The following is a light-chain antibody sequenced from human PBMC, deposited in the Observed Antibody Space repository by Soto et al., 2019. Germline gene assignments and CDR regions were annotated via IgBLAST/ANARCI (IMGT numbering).Light chain of an antibody. Sequence: EIVLTQSPGTLSLSPGERATLSCRASQSVSSNLAWYQQNPGTATRLLLSGASTTETGTPDRFSGSGSGTEFTLTISSLQSEDFAVYYCHQYDNWPKTLGQGTRLAI. CDR1: QSVSSN. CDR3: HQYDNWPKT. V-gene: IGKV3-15*01. CDR2: GAS. J-gene: IGKJ5*01.